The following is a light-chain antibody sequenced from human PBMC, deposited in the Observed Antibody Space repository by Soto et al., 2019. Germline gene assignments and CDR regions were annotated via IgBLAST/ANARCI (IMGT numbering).Light chain of an antibody. Sequence: QSALTQPPSVSGSPGQSVTISCTGTSTDFVGYNRVSWYQQPPGTAPKLMIYEVSKRPSGVPDRFSGSKSGNTASLTISGLQAADEADYYCSLYTSENAYVFGTGTNVTAL. V-gene: IGLV2-18*01. CDR3: SLYTSENAYV. J-gene: IGLJ1*01. CDR1: STDFVGYNR. CDR2: EVS.